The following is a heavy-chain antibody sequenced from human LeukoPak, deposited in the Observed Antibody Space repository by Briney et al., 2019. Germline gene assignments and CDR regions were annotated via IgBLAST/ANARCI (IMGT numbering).Heavy chain of an antibody. CDR1: GYTFTGYY. CDR2: INPNSGGT. D-gene: IGHD3-3*01. J-gene: IGHJ6*02. CDR3: ARDKYDFCADV. V-gene: IGHV1-2*06. Sequence: ASVKVSCKTSGYTFTGYYIHWVRQAPGQGLEWMGRINPNSGGTNYAQKFQGRVTMTRDTSISTAYMELSRLRSDDTAVYYCARDKYDFCADVWGQGTTVTVSS.